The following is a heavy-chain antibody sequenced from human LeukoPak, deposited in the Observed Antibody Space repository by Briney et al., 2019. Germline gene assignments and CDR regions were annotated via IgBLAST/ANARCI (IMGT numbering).Heavy chain of an antibody. CDR3: ARVDAGDSSSSYYYYMDV. CDR2: INPNSGGT. D-gene: IGHD6-6*01. CDR1: GYTFTGYY. V-gene: IGHV1-2*02. Sequence: ASVKVSCKASGYTFTGYYIHWVRQAPGQGLEWMGWINPNSGGTNYAQKFQGRVTMTRDTSISTAYMELSRLRSDDTAVYYCARVDAGDSSSSYYYYMDVWGKGTTVTVSS. J-gene: IGHJ6*03.